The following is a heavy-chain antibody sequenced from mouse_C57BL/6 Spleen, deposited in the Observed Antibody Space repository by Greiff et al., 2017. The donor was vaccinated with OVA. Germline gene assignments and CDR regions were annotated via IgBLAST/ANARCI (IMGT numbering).Heavy chain of an antibody. V-gene: IGHV1-63*01. Sequence: QVQLQQSGAELVRPGTSVKMSCKASGYTFTNYWIGWAKQRPGHGLEWIGDIYPGGGYTNYNEKFKGKATLTADKSSSTAYMQFSSLTSEDSAIYYCARLLIVTTLNYYAMDYWGQGTSVTVSS. CDR1: GYTFTNYW. CDR3: ARLLIVTTLNYYAMDY. CDR2: IYPGGGYT. J-gene: IGHJ4*01. D-gene: IGHD2-5*01.